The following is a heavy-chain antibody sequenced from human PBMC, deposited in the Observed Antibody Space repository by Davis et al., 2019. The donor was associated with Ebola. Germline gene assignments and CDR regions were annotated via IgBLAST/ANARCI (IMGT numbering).Heavy chain of an antibody. CDR3: ARDRVSYSSSSSYYGMDV. V-gene: IGHV1-46*01. Sequence: ASVKVSCKASGYTFTSYYMHWVRQAPGQGLEWMGIINPSGGSTNYAQKLQGRVTMTTDTSTSTAYMELRSLRSDDTAVYYCARDRVSYSSSSSYYGMDVWGQGTTVTVSS. D-gene: IGHD6-6*01. CDR2: INPSGGST. J-gene: IGHJ6*02. CDR1: GYTFTSYY.